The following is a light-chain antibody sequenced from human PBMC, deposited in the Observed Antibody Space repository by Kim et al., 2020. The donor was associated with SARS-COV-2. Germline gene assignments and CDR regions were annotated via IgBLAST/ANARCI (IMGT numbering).Light chain of an antibody. J-gene: IGKJ1*01. CDR3: QQYNSYSWT. V-gene: IGKV1-5*03. Sequence: AYVGDRVTITCRASQSISSWLAWYQQKPGKAPKLLIYKASSLESVVPSRFSGSGSGTEFTLTISSLQPDDFATYYCQQYNSYSWTFGQGTKVDIK. CDR2: KAS. CDR1: QSISSW.